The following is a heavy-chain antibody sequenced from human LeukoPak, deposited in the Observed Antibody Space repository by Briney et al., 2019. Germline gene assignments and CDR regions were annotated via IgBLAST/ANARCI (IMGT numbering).Heavy chain of an antibody. CDR1: GGSMNSGSYY. D-gene: IGHD6-13*01. CDR2: LHVSGSS. CDR3: ARGSPAAAGTGPDDY. V-gene: IGHV4-61*02. J-gene: IGHJ4*02. Sequence: PSETLSLTCTVSGGSMNSGSYYWIWIRQPAGKGLEWIGRLHVSGSSNYNPSLKSRVTISVDTSKNQFSLKLSSVTAADTAVYYCARGSPAAAGTGPDDYWGQGTLVTVSS.